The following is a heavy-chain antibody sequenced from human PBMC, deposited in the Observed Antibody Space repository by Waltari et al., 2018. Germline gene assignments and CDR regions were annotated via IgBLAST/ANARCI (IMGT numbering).Heavy chain of an antibody. J-gene: IGHJ4*02. CDR1: GGTVSSYA. Sequence: QVQLVQSGAEVKKPGSSVKVSCKASGGTVSSYAISRVRQAPGQGLEWMGGIIPIFGTANYAQKFQGRVTITADESTSTAYMELSSLRSEDTAVYYCASRGGSYESRNDDYWGQGTLVTVSS. CDR2: IIPIFGTA. CDR3: ASRGGSYESRNDDY. D-gene: IGHD1-26*01. V-gene: IGHV1-69*01.